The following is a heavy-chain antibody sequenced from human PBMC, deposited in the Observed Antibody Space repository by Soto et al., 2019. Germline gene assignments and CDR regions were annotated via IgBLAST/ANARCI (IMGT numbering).Heavy chain of an antibody. V-gene: IGHV1-3*01. J-gene: IGHJ5*02. Sequence: GASVQVSCKAAGYTFSSYAMHWVRQAPGQRLEWMGWINAGNDNTKYSQKFQDRVTITVDTSASTAYMELSSLRSEDTAVYYCARNPVGASWFDPWGQGTLVTVSS. CDR3: ARNPVGASWFDP. CDR1: GYTFSSYA. D-gene: IGHD1-26*01. CDR2: INAGNDNT.